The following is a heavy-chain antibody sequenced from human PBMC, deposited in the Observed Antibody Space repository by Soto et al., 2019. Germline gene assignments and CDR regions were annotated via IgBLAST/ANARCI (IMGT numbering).Heavy chain of an antibody. CDR2: IDPSDSYT. Sequence: GESLKISCKGSGYSFTSYWISWVRQMPGKGLEWMGRIDPSDSYTNYSPSFQGHVTISADKSISTAYLQWSSLKASDTAMYYCARLDYYGSGSYLADIWGQGTMVTVSS. V-gene: IGHV5-10-1*01. CDR3: ARLDYYGSGSYLADI. J-gene: IGHJ3*02. CDR1: GYSFTSYW. D-gene: IGHD3-10*01.